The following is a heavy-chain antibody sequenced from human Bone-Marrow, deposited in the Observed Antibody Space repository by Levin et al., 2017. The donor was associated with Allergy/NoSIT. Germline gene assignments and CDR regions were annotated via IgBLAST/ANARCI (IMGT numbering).Heavy chain of an antibody. J-gene: IGHJ4*02. D-gene: IGHD3-22*01. CDR1: GFTFSSYG. CDR3: AKSYYYDSSGYTEFDY. V-gene: IGHV3-30*18. Sequence: PGGSLRLSCAASGFTFSSYGMHWVRQAPGKGLEWVAVISYDGSNKYYADSVKGRFTISRDNSKNTLYLQMNSLRAEDTAVYYCAKSYYYDSSGYTEFDYWGQGTLVTVSS. CDR2: ISYDGSNK.